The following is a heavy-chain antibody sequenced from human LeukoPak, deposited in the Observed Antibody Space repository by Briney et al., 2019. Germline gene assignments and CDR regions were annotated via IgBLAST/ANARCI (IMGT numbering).Heavy chain of an antibody. J-gene: IGHJ2*01. V-gene: IGHV4-38-2*01. CDR3: ARQGYCSSTSCYRYFDL. CDR1: GYSISSGYY. Sequence: PSETLSLTCAVPGYSISSGYYWGWIRQPPGWGLEWIGSIYHGGSTYYNPSLESRVIISVDTSHNHFSPKHRPVTAADTAVYYCARQGYCSSTSCYRYFDLWGRGTLVTVSS. D-gene: IGHD2-2*01. CDR2: IYHGGST.